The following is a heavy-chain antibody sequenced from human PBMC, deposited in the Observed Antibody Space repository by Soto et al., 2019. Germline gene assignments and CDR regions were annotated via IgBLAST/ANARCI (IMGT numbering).Heavy chain of an antibody. CDR1: GFTFSSYA. V-gene: IGHV3-23*01. J-gene: IGHJ3*02. CDR3: AKDRGGSYYAFDI. D-gene: IGHD1-26*01. CDR2: ISGSGGST. Sequence: GGSLRLSCAASGFTFSSYAMSWVRQAPGKGLEWVSAISGSGGSTYYADSVKGRFTISRDNSKNTLYLQMNSLRAEDAAVYYCAKDRGGSYYAFDIWGQGTMVTVSS.